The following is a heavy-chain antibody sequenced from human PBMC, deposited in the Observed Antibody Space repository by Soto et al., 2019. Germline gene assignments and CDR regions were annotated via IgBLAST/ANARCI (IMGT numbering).Heavy chain of an antibody. V-gene: IGHV4-34*01. CDR1: GGSFSGYY. CDR3: ARGFGNGRGYNWNRGYYYGMDV. Sequence: QVQLQQWGAGLLKPSETLSLTCAVYGGSFSGYYWSWIRQPPGKGLEWCGEINQSGSTNYNPSLKSRVTISVDTSKNQFSLKLSSVTAADTAVYYCARGFGNGRGYNWNRGYYYGMDVWGQGTTVTVSS. J-gene: IGHJ6*02. D-gene: IGHD1-20*01. CDR2: INQSGST.